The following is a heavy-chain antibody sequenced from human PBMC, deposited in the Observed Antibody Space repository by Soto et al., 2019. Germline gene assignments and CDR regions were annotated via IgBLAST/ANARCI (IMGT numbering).Heavy chain of an antibody. CDR3: ARVDIGGATGCSGSSCSQTHYYYYYGMDV. V-gene: IGHV4-31*03. J-gene: IGHJ6*02. D-gene: IGHD2-15*01. Sequence: SETLSLTCTVSGGSISSGGYYWSWIRQHPGKGLEWIGYIYYSGSTYYNPSLKSRVTISGDTSKNQFSLKLSSVTAADTAVYYCARVDIGGATGCSGSSCSQTHYYYYYGMDVWGQGTTVTVSS. CDR2: IYYSGST. CDR1: GGSISSGGYY.